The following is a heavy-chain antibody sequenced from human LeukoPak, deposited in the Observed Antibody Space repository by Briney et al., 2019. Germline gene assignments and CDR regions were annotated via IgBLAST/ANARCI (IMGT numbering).Heavy chain of an antibody. CDR1: GFTFSSYA. CDR3: AKERRGIVVVPAAKVRGNWFDP. J-gene: IGHJ5*02. D-gene: IGHD2-2*01. Sequence: GGSLRLSCAASGFTFSSYAMSWVRQAPGKGLEWVSAISDSGGSTYYADSVKGRFTISRDNSKNTLYLQMNSLRAEDTAVYYCAKERRGIVVVPAAKVRGNWFDPWGQGTLVTVSS. V-gene: IGHV3-23*01. CDR2: ISDSGGST.